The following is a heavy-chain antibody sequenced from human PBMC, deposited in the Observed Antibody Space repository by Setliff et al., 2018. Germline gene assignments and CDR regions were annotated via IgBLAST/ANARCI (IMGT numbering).Heavy chain of an antibody. J-gene: IGHJ4*02. CDR1: ADSISSRRYY. CDR3: ARGRALGWIVGTHGVDY. V-gene: IGHV4-39*07. D-gene: IGHD1-26*01. Sequence: SETLSLTCTVSADSISSRRYYWGWIRQPPGKGLEWSGRMYHSGSTYYNPSPESRVTISIDTSKNSFSLKVASVTAADTAVYYCARGRALGWIVGTHGVDYWGKGTLVT. CDR2: MYHSGST.